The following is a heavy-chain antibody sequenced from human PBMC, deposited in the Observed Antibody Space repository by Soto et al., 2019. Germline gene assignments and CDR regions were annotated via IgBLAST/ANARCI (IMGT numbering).Heavy chain of an antibody. CDR2: IIPIFGTA. V-gene: IGHV1-69*01. CDR3: ARGPDIVVVPAAIGDWYFAL. D-gene: IGHD2-2*02. J-gene: IGHJ2*01. CDR1: GGTFSSYA. Sequence: QVQLVQSGAEVKKPGSSVKVSCKASGGTFSSYAISWVRQAPGQGLEWMGGIIPIFGTANYAQKFQGRVTITADESTSTAYMELSSLRSEDTAVYYCARGPDIVVVPAAIGDWYFALWGRGTLVTASS.